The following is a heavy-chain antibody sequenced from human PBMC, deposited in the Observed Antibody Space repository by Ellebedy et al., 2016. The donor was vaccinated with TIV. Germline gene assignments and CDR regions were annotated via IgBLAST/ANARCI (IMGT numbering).Heavy chain of an antibody. CDR2: ISGSGDTT. V-gene: IGHV3-23*01. D-gene: IGHD2-2*01. Sequence: GESLKISXAASGFTFSSYAMHWVRQAPGKGLEWVSGISGSGDTTYYADFVKGRFTISRDISKNTLYLQMNSLRAEDTAVYYCARVFKDIVVVPAGPPSDYYYYYGMDVWGQGTTVTVSS. CDR1: GFTFSSYA. J-gene: IGHJ6*02. CDR3: ARVFKDIVVVPAGPPSDYYYYYGMDV.